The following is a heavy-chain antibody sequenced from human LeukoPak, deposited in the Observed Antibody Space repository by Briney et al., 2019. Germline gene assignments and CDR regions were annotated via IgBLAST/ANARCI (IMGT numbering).Heavy chain of an antibody. J-gene: IGHJ5*02. CDR3: ARGGMTTVTSNWFDP. V-gene: IGHV4-59*01. Sequence: PSETLSLTCTVSGGSISSYYWSWIRQPPGKGLEWIGYIYYSGSTNYNPSLKSRVTISVDTSKNQFSLKLGSVTAADTAVYYCARGGMTTVTSNWFDPWGQGTLVTVSS. CDR2: IYYSGST. CDR1: GGSISSYY. D-gene: IGHD4-11*01.